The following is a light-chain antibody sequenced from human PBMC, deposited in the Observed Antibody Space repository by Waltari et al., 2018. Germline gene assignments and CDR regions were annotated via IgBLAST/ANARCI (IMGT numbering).Light chain of an antibody. CDR1: SSNIGSNY. CDR3: AAWDDSLSGLG. CDR2: KTS. J-gene: IGLJ2*01. V-gene: IGLV1-47*01. Sequence: QSVLTQPPSASGTPGQKVTISCNGSSSNIGSNYVYWYQQFPGTAPKRLILKTSRRPAEVPHRFTDSKSGSSASLAISGLRSEDEADYYCAAWDDSLSGLGLGGGTKVTVL.